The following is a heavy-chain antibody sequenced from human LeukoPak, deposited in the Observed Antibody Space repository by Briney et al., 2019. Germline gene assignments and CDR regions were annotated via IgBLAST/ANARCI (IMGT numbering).Heavy chain of an antibody. V-gene: IGHV4-59*12. D-gene: IGHD3-22*01. J-gene: IGHJ4*02. CDR2: VYGSGYT. CDR1: GASISGWY. CDR3: ARDHYDSSGYYLTGFDY. Sequence: SETLSLTCTVSGASISGWYWSWIRQPPGKGLEWIGYVYGSGYTNYNPSLKSRVTMSIDTSKNHFSLKLSSVTAADTAVYYCARDHYDSSGYYLTGFDYWGQGTLVTVSS.